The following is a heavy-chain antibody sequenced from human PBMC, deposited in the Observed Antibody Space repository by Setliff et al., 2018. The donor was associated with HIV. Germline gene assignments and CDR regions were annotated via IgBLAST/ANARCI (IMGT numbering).Heavy chain of an antibody. Sequence: GGSLRLSCAASRFTFSSYGMHWVRQAPGKGLEWVAVIWYYGNNKYYADSVKGRFTISRDNSKSTLYLQMNSLRAEDTAVYYCAKGGYSSTQKRGSYMDVWGKGTTVTVSS. CDR1: RFTFSSYG. V-gene: IGHV3-33*06. D-gene: IGHD6-13*01. J-gene: IGHJ6*03. CDR3: AKGGYSSTQKRGSYMDV. CDR2: IWYYGNNK.